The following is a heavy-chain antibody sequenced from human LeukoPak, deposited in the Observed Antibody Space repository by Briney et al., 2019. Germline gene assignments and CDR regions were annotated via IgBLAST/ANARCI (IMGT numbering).Heavy chain of an antibody. Sequence: GGSLRLSCAASGFTFSSYWMHWVRQAPGKGLVWVSRINNDGSNTGYADSVKGRFTISRDNAKNTLYLQMNSLRAEDTAMYYCARDRLTNDAFDIWGQGTMVTVSS. J-gene: IGHJ3*02. CDR3: ARDRLTNDAFDI. D-gene: IGHD2-8*01. V-gene: IGHV3-74*01. CDR2: INNDGSNT. CDR1: GFTFSSYW.